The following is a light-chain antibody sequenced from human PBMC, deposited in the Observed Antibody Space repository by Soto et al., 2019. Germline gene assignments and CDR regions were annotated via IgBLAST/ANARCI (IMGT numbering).Light chain of an antibody. CDR2: GAS. V-gene: IGKV3-15*01. Sequence: EIVLTQSPATLSVFPGERATLSCRASQSVSSNLAWYQQKPGQAPRLLIYGASTRATGIPARFSGSGSGTEFTLTISSLQSEDFAVYYCQQCSNWPPITFGQGTRLEIK. J-gene: IGKJ5*01. CDR1: QSVSSN. CDR3: QQCSNWPPIT.